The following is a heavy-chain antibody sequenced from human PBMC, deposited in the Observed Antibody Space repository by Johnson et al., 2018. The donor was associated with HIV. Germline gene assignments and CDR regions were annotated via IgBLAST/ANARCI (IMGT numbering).Heavy chain of an antibody. CDR2: ISYDGSNK. V-gene: IGHV3-30-3*01. CDR1: GFTFSSYA. Sequence: VQVVESGGGVVQPGRSLRLSCAASGFTFSSYAMHWVRQAPGKGLEWVAVISYDGSNKYYADSVKGRFTISRDNSKNTLYLQMNSLKTEDTAVYYCARDSSGYSGFDVWGQGTMVTVSS. D-gene: IGHD3-22*01. J-gene: IGHJ3*01. CDR3: ARDSSGYSGFDV.